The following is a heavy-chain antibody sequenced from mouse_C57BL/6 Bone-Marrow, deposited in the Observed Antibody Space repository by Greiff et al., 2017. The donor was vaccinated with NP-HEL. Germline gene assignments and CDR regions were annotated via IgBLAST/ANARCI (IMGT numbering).Heavy chain of an antibody. D-gene: IGHD1-1*01. Sequence: EVKLVESGGGLVKPGGSLKLSCAASGFTFSSYTMSWVRQTPEKRLEWVATISGGGGNTYYPDSVKGRFTISRDNAKNTLYLQMSSLRSEDTALYYCARWDYYGSSPYWYFDVWGTGTTVTVSS. J-gene: IGHJ1*03. CDR2: ISGGGGNT. V-gene: IGHV5-9*01. CDR3: ARWDYYGSSPYWYFDV. CDR1: GFTFSSYT.